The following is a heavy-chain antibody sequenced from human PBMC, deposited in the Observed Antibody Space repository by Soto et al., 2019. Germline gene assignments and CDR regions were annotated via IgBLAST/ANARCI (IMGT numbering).Heavy chain of an antibody. D-gene: IGHD4-17*01. J-gene: IGHJ6*02. V-gene: IGHV4-59*08. CDR1: GGSISSYY. CDR3: ATLRTDYYYGMDV. Sequence: SETLSLTCTVSGGSISSYYWSWIRQPPGKGLEWIGYIYYSGSTNYNPSLKSRVTISVDTSKNQFSLKLSSVTAADTAVYYCATLRTDYYYGMDVWGQGTTVTVSS. CDR2: IYYSGST.